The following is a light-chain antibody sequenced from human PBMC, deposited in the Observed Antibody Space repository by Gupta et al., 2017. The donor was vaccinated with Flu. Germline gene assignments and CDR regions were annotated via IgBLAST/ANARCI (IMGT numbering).Light chain of an antibody. Sequence: KVTISSSGSSSNIGNNYVYWYPQPPGPAPKLLIYENNRRPSGIPARFSGAKSATSATLGITGLQTGDEADYYCGTWDSSLSAWVFGGGTKLTVL. J-gene: IGLJ3*02. CDR3: GTWDSSLSAWV. CDR1: SSNIGNNY. V-gene: IGLV1-51*01. CDR2: ENN.